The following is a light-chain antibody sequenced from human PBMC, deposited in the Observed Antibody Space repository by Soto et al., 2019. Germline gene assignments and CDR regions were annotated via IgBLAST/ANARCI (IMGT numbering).Light chain of an antibody. J-gene: IGLJ1*01. Sequence: QSALTQPASVSGSPGQSITISCTGTSSDVGGYNYVSWYQQHPDKAPKLMIYVVSNRPSGVSNRFSGSKSGNTASLTISGLQADDYADYYCSSYTSSDTPYVVGTGTTVTLL. CDR2: VVS. V-gene: IGLV2-14*01. CDR3: SSYTSSDTPYV. CDR1: SSDVGGYNY.